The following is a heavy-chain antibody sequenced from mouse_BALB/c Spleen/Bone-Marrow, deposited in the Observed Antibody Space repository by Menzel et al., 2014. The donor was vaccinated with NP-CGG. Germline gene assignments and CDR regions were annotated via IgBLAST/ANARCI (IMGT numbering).Heavy chain of an antibody. Sequence: DVKLQEFGPGLLKSSQTVSLSCTVTGISITTGNYRWSWIRQFPENKLEWIGFIYYSGTITYKPSLTCRTTITRDTSKNQFYLEMNSLTAEDTATYYCARYGNYFDYWGQGTTLTISS. J-gene: IGHJ2*01. D-gene: IGHD2-1*01. V-gene: IGHV3-5*02. CDR2: IYYSGTI. CDR3: ARYGNYFDY. CDR1: GISITTGNYR.